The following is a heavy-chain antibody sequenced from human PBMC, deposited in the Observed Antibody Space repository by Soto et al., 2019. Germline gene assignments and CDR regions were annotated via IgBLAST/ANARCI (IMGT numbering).Heavy chain of an antibody. CDR1: GFTLSNSE. CDR2: VGSSGNTK. CDR3: ARGLEYYFNPGVFDS. J-gene: IGHJ3*02. V-gene: IGHV3-48*03. Sequence: EVQLVESGGGLEQPGGSLRLSCAASGFTLSNSEMNWVRQAPGKGLEWVSYVGSSGNTKYYADSVKGRFTISRDNAKNSLYLQMNSLRAEDTAVYYCARGLEYYFNPGVFDSWGQGTMVTVSS. D-gene: IGHD1-26*01.